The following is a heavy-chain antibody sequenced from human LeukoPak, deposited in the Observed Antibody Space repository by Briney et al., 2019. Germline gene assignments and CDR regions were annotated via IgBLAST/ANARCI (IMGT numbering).Heavy chain of an antibody. CDR1: GGSISSYY. J-gene: IGHJ6*03. Sequence: SETLSLTCTVSGGSISSYYWSWIRQPPGKGLEWIGYIYYSGSTNYNPSLKSRVTISVDTSKNQFSLKLSSVTAADTAVYYCARGEEDPVGYYYMDVWGKGTTVTVSS. CDR2: IYYSGST. V-gene: IGHV4-59*01. CDR3: ARGEEDPVGYYYMDV.